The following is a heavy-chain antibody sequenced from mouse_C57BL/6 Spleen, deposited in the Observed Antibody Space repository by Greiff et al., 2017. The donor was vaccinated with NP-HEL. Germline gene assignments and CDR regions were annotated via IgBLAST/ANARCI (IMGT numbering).Heavy chain of an antibody. J-gene: IGHJ2*01. V-gene: IGHV1-76*01. CDR3: ARATVRKFDY. CDR2: IYPGSGNT. Sequence: QVQLKESGAELVRPGASVKLSCKASGYTFTDYYINWVKQRPGQGLEWIARIYPGSGNTYYNEKFKGKATLTAEKSSSTAYMQLSSLTSEDSAVYFCARATVRKFDYWGQGTTLTVSS. D-gene: IGHD1-1*01. CDR1: GYTFTDYY.